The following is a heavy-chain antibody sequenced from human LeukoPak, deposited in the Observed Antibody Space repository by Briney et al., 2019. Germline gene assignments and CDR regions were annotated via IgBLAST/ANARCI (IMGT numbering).Heavy chain of an antibody. Sequence: GGSLRLSCAASGFTVSSNYMSWVRQAPGKGLEWVSVIYSGGSTYYADSVKGRFTISRDNSKNTLYLQMNSLRAEDTAVYYCARGEMATITGGFDYWGQGTLGTVSS. D-gene: IGHD5-24*01. CDR1: GFTVSSNY. CDR3: ARGEMATITGGFDY. V-gene: IGHV3-53*01. CDR2: IYSGGST. J-gene: IGHJ4*02.